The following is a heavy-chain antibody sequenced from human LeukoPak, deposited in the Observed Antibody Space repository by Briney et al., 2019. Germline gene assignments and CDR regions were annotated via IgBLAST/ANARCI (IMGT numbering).Heavy chain of an antibody. CDR2: INHSGST. D-gene: IGHD1-26*01. V-gene: IGHV4-34*01. J-gene: IGHJ3*02. CDR1: GGSFSGYY. CDR3: ARVRRKYSGSYYSGYDAFDI. Sequence: SETLSLTCAVYGGSFSGYYWSWIRQPPGKGLEWIGEINHSGSTNYNPSLKSRVTISVDTSKNQFSLKLSSVTAADTAVYYCARVRRKYSGSYYSGYDAFDIWGQGTMVTVSS.